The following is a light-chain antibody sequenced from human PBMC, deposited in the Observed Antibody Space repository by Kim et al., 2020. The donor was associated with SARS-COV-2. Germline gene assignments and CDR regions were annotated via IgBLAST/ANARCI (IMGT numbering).Light chain of an antibody. CDR1: QTINTF. Sequence: TVGHRVTTTCQASQTINTFLNWFHHRPGEAPKVLMYDASTLQTGVPSRFSGSGSGTDFTLTISSLRPEDFATYYCQQSYATPYTFGQGTKLEI. CDR3: QQSYATPYT. J-gene: IGKJ2*01. V-gene: IGKV1-39*01. CDR2: DAS.